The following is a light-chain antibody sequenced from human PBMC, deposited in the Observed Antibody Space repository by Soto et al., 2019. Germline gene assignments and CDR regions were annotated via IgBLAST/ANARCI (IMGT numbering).Light chain of an antibody. CDR1: SSDVGGYNY. J-gene: IGLJ1*01. CDR3: SSYTTSSTHV. V-gene: IGLV2-14*01. CDR2: DVS. Sequence: QSALTQPASVSGSPGQSITISCTGTSSDVGGYNYACWYQQHPGKAPKLMIYDVSNRPSGVSNRFSGSKSGNTASLIISGLQAEDEAYYYCSSYTTSSTHVFGTGTKLTVL.